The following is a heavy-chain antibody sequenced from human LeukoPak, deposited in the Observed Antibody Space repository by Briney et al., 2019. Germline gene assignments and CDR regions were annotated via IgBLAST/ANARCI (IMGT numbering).Heavy chain of an antibody. Sequence: PGGALRLSCAAPGFTFTSYAMGWVRQAPGKGLEWVSGISAGGGGTYYADSVKGRFTISRDNSKSTLYLQMNSLRAEDTAIYYCAKDLRAGSNYGFFDYWGQGTLVTVSS. CDR1: GFTFTSYA. CDR2: ISAGGGGT. J-gene: IGHJ4*02. CDR3: AKDLRAGSNYGFFDY. D-gene: IGHD3-10*01. V-gene: IGHV3-23*01.